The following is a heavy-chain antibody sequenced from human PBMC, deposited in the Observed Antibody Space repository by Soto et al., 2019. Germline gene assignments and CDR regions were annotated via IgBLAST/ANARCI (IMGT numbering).Heavy chain of an antibody. CDR1: GFTFSDYS. Sequence: HVQLVESGGGLVKPGGSLRLSCAASGFTFSDYSMSWIRQAPGKGLEWVSYISSSGGHTNYTDSVKGRFTISRDNAKNSLYLQMNSLRVEDTAVYHCARPRHGDYLDWFDPWGQGSLVTVSS. CDR3: ARPRHGDYLDWFDP. CDR2: ISSSGGHT. V-gene: IGHV3-11*05. D-gene: IGHD4-17*01. J-gene: IGHJ5*02.